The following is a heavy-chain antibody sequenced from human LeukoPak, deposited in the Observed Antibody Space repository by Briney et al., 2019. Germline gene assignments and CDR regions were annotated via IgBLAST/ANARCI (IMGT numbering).Heavy chain of an antibody. J-gene: IGHJ3*02. CDR3: ARVRYSSGWYYDAFDI. CDR2: IYSGGST. Sequence: GGSLRLSCAASGFTVSSNYMSWVRQAPGKGLEWVSVIYSGGSTYYADSVKGRFTISRDNSKNTLYLQMNSLRAEDTAVYYCARVRYSSGWYYDAFDIWGQGTMVTVSS. D-gene: IGHD6-19*01. V-gene: IGHV3-53*01. CDR1: GFTVSSNY.